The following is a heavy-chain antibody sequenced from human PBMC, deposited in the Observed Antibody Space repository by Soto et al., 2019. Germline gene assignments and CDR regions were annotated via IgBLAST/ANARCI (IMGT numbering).Heavy chain of an antibody. D-gene: IGHD3-22*01. Sequence: PGGSLRLSCAASGFTFISYGMHWVRQAPGKGLECVAVIWYDGSNKYYADSVKGRFTISRDNSKNTLYLQMNSLRAEDTAVYYCARQRWYDSSVLDYWGQGTLVTVSS. J-gene: IGHJ4*02. CDR1: GFTFISYG. CDR2: IWYDGSNK. CDR3: ARQRWYDSSVLDY. V-gene: IGHV3-33*01.